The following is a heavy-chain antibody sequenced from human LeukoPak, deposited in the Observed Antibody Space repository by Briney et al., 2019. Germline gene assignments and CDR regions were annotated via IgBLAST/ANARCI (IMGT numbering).Heavy chain of an antibody. D-gene: IGHD3-10*01. J-gene: IGHJ4*02. V-gene: IGHV4-59*01. CDR3: ARSGITMVRGVLLFDY. Sequence: SETLSLTCTVSGGSISSYYWSWIRQPPGKGLEWIGYIYYSGSTNYNPSLKSRVTISVDTSKNQFSLKLSSVTAADTAVYYCARSGITMVRGVLLFDYWGQGTLVTVSS. CDR2: IYYSGST. CDR1: GGSISSYY.